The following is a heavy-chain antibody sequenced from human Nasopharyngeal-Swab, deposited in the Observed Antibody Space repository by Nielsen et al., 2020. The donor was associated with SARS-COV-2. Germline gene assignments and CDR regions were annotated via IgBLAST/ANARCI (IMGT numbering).Heavy chain of an antibody. CDR1: GFIFSDYA. V-gene: IGHV3-23*01. CDR3: VKGDTATSDYYYDMDV. D-gene: IGHD5-18*01. CDR2: MTGSGEST. J-gene: IGHJ6*02. Sequence: GGSLRLSCAASGFIFSDYAMNWVRQAPRKGLEWVSGMTGSGESTYYADSVKGRFAISRDNSKNTLYLQTNNLRAEDTAVYFCVKGDTATSDYYYDMDVWGQGTTVTVSS.